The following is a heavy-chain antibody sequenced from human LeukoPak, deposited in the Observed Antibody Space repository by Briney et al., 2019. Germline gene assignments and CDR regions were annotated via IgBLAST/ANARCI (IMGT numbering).Heavy chain of an antibody. Sequence: SETLSLTCTVSGGSISSGGYYWSWIRQHPGKGLEWIGYIYYSGSTYYNPSLKSRVTISVDTSKNQFSLKLSSVTAADTAVYYCAREVGIAARRGAFGIWGQGTMVTVSS. J-gene: IGHJ3*02. CDR3: AREVGIAARRGAFGI. CDR1: GGSISSGGYY. V-gene: IGHV4-31*03. CDR2: IYYSGST. D-gene: IGHD6-6*01.